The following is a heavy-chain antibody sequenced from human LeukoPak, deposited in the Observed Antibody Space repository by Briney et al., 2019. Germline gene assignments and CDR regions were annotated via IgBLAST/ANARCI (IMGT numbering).Heavy chain of an antibody. D-gene: IGHD3-10*01. CDR2: ISNSGNST. CDR1: GLTFRSYA. V-gene: IGHV3-23*01. CDR3: AAGRPWLPVDY. J-gene: IGHJ4*02. Sequence: GGSLRLSCADSGLTFRSYAMSWVRQGPGKGLEWVSTISNSGNSTYYADSVKGRFTISRDNSKNTLYLQMNSLRVEDTAVYYCAAGRPWLPVDYWGQGTLVTVSS.